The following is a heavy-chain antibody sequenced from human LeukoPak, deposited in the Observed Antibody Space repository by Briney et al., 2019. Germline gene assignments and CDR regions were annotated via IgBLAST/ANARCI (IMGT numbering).Heavy chain of an antibody. D-gene: IGHD3-22*01. CDR3: ASLKNSYDSSGYLVTDAFDI. Sequence: ASVKVSCKASGYTFTSNGISWVRQAPGQGLEWMGWISAYNGKTNYEQKLQGRVTMTTDTSTSTAYMELRSLRSDDTAVYYCASLKNSYDSSGYLVTDAFDIWGQGTMVTVSS. CDR2: ISAYNGKT. CDR1: GYTFTSNG. V-gene: IGHV1-18*01. J-gene: IGHJ3*02.